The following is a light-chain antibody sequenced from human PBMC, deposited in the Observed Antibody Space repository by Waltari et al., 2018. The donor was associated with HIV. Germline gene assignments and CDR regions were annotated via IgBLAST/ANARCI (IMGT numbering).Light chain of an antibody. CDR3: CSYAGNYTFV. Sequence: QSALTQPRSVSGSPGQSVTISCTGTPNDVGGYNYVSWYQQHPGKAPKFMIYDVSKRPSGVPDRFSGSKSGNTASLTISGLQAEDEADYYCCSYAGNYTFVFGGGTKLTVL. CDR2: DVS. J-gene: IGLJ2*01. CDR1: PNDVGGYNY. V-gene: IGLV2-11*01.